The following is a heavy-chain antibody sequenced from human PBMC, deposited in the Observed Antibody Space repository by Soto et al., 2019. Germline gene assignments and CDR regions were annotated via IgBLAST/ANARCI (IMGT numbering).Heavy chain of an antibody. D-gene: IGHD2-2*01. CDR1: GASIGSGDDY. CDR3: AKYRPPDFDP. CDR2: ISDSGRT. Sequence: SETLSLTCSVSGASIGSGDDYWTWIRQFPGKGLEWIGYISDSGRTFYNPSLRSRLTIALDTSKIHFSLKLNSVTAADTAVYYCAKYRPPDFDPWGQGIPVTVSS. J-gene: IGHJ5*02. V-gene: IGHV4-30-4*02.